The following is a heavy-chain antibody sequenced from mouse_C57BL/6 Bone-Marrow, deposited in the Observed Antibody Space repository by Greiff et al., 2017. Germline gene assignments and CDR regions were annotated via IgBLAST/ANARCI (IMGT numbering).Heavy chain of an antibody. V-gene: IGHV1-81*01. CDR3: ARRSYYYGSSLYYYAMDY. J-gene: IGHJ4*01. CDR1: GYTFTSYG. Sequence: QVQLQQSGAELARPGASVKLSCKASGYTFTSYGISWVKQRTGQGLEWIGEIYPRSGNTYYNEKFKGKATLTADKSSSTAYMELRSLTSEGSAVYFCARRSYYYGSSLYYYAMDYGGQGTSVTVSS. CDR2: IYPRSGNT. D-gene: IGHD1-1*01.